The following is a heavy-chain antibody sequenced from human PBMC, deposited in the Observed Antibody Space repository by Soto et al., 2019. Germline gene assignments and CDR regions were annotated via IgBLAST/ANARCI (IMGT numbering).Heavy chain of an antibody. J-gene: IGHJ4*02. CDR2: IYWDDDK. D-gene: IGHD3-3*01. CDR1: GSSLTTSGVG. CDR3: AYSPWPSLRFPF. V-gene: IGHV2-5*02. Sequence: SGPTLVNPTQTLTLTCTFSGSSLTTSGVGVGWIRQPPGKALEWLALIYWDDDKRYSPSLKSRLTITKDTSKNQVVLTMTDMDPVDTATYYCAYSPWPSLRFPFWGQGTLVTVSS.